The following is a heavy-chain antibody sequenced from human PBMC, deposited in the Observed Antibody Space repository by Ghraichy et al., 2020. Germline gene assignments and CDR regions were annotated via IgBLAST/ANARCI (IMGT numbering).Heavy chain of an antibody. V-gene: IGHV3-48*02. J-gene: IGHJ4*02. CDR1: GFTFSGYS. CDR2: IGNSGPI. CDR3: ARDGVEVGELYYFDY. D-gene: IGHD3-16*01. Sequence: GGSLRLSCAASGFTFSGYSMNWVRQAPGKGLEWVSYIGNSGPIYYADSVKGRFTISRDNAKNSLYLQMNSLRDEDTAVYYCARDGVEVGELYYFDYWGQGTLVTVSS.